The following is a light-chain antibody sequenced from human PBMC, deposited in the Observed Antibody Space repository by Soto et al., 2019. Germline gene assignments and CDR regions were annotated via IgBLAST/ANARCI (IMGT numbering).Light chain of an antibody. CDR3: CSYTRRSTRV. V-gene: IGLV2-14*01. Sequence: QSVLTQPASVSGSPGQSITISCTGTSSDIGGYKYVSWYQQHPGIAPKLMIYEVSNRPSGVSNRFSGSKSGNTASLTISGLQAEDEADYYCCSYTRRSTRVFGRGTKLTVL. CDR1: SSDIGGYKY. J-gene: IGLJ2*01. CDR2: EVS.